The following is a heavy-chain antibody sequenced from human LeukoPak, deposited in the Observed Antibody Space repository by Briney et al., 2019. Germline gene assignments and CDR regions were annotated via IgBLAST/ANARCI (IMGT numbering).Heavy chain of an antibody. CDR2: IYHSGST. V-gene: IGHV4-30-2*01. J-gene: IGHJ6*02. Sequence: PSETLSLTCAVYGGSFSGYSWSWIRQPPGKGLEWIGYIYHSGSTYYNPSLKSRVTISVDRSKNQFSLKLSSVTAADTAVYYCARVTPHFSMDVWGQGTTVTVSS. CDR1: GGSFSGYS. D-gene: IGHD3-3*02. CDR3: ARVTPHFSMDV.